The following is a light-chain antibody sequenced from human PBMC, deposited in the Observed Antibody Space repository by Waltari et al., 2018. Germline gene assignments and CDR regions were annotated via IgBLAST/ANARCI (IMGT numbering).Light chain of an antibody. V-gene: IGLV2-23*03. CDR3: CSNVGSSVF. Sequence: QSALTQPASVSGSPGQSLPISCPGFHSNVGRSNLVSWYQKHPGKAPKLLIYEGNRRPSGVSNRFSGSKSDNTASLTLSGLQAEDEADYYCCSNVGSSVFFGGGTKLTVL. J-gene: IGLJ2*01. CDR1: HSNVGRSNL. CDR2: EGN.